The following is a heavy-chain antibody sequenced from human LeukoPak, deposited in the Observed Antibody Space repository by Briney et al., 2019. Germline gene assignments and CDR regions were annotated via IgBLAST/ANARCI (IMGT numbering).Heavy chain of an antibody. Sequence: SETLSLTCAVYGGSFSGYYCSWIRQPPGKGLEWIGYIYYSGSTNYNPSLKSRVTISVDTSKNQFSLKLSSVTAADTAVYYCARDLRYSSSWYNYYYMDVWGKGTTVTVSS. CDR2: IYYSGST. D-gene: IGHD6-13*01. V-gene: IGHV4-59*01. CDR3: ARDLRYSSSWYNYYYMDV. J-gene: IGHJ6*03. CDR1: GGSFSGYY.